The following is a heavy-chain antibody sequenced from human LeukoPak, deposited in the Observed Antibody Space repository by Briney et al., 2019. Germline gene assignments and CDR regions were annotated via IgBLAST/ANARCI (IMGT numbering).Heavy chain of an antibody. V-gene: IGHV3-48*01. D-gene: IGHD2-15*01. Sequence: GSLRLSCAASGFTFSSYGMHWVRQAPGKGLEWVSYISSSSSTIYYADSVQGRFTISRDNSKSTLCLQMNSLRAEDTAVYYCAKQLGYCSDGSCYFPYWGQGTLVTVSS. CDR1: GFTFSSYG. J-gene: IGHJ4*02. CDR3: AKQLGYCSDGSCYFPY. CDR2: ISSSSSTI.